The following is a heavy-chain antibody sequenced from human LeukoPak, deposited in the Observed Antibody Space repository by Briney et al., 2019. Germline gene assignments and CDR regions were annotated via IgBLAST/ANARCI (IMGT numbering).Heavy chain of an antibody. CDR1: GGSISSSSYY. CDR3: ARQGPYSPYYFDY. V-gene: IGHV4-39*01. CDR2: IYYSGST. D-gene: IGHD3-16*01. J-gene: IGHJ4*02. Sequence: SETLSLTCTVSGGSISSSSYYWGWIRQPPGKGLEWIGNIYYSGSTYYNPSLKSRVTISVDTSKNQFSLKLSSVTAADTAVYYCARQGPYSPYYFDYWGQGTLVTVSS.